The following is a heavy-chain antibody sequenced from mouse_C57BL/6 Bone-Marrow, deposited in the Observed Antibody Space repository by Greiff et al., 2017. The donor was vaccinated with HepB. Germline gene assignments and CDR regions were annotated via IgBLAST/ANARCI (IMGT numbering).Heavy chain of an antibody. CDR3: ARKSPYYYFDV. D-gene: IGHD1-1*01. J-gene: IGHJ1*03. V-gene: IGHV1-26*01. CDR1: GYTFTDYY. CDR2: INPNNGGT. Sequence: EVQLQQSGPELVKPGASVKISCKASGYTFTDYYMNWVKQSHGKSLEWIGDINPNNGGTSYNQKFKGKATLTVDKSSSTAYMELRSLTSEDSAVYYCARKSPYYYFDVWGTGTTVTVSS.